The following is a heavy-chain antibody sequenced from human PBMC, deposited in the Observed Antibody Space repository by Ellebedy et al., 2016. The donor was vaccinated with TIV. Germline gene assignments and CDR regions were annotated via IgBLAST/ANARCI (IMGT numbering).Heavy chain of an antibody. J-gene: IGHJ6*02. V-gene: IGHV3-23*01. CDR3: AKGSNWIHWYYGMDV. Sequence: GESLKISCAASGFTFSSYAMSWVRQAPGKGLEWVSAISGSGGSTFYADSVKGRFTISRDNSKNTMYLQMNSLRAEDTAVYYCAKGSNWIHWYYGMDVWGQGTTVTVSS. D-gene: IGHD2-8*02. CDR2: ISGSGGST. CDR1: GFTFSSYA.